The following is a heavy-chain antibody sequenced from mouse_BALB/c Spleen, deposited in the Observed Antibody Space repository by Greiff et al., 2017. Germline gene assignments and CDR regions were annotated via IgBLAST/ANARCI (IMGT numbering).Heavy chain of an antibody. D-gene: IGHD2-14*01. CDR2: ISDGGSYT. Sequence: EVKVVDSGGGLVKPGGSLKLSCAASGFTFSDYYMYWVRQTPEKRLEWVATISDGGSYTYYPDSVKGRFTISRDNAKNNLYLQMSSLKSEDTAMYYCARGEDYRYDGGAMDYWGQGTSVTVSS. V-gene: IGHV5-4*02. J-gene: IGHJ4*01. CDR3: ARGEDYRYDGGAMDY. CDR1: GFTFSDYY.